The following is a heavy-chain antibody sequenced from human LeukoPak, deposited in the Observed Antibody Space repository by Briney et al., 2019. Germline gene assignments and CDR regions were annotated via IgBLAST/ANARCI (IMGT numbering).Heavy chain of an antibody. CDR2: IYYSGST. CDR3: ARGYSSSWYITHYFDY. Sequence: SETLSLTCTVSGGSISSYYWSWIRQPPGKGLEWIGYIYYSGSTNYNPSLKSRVTIPVDTSKNQFSLKLSSVTAADTAVYYCARGYSSSWYITHYFDYWGQGTLVTVSS. CDR1: GGSISSYY. D-gene: IGHD6-13*01. J-gene: IGHJ4*02. V-gene: IGHV4-59*01.